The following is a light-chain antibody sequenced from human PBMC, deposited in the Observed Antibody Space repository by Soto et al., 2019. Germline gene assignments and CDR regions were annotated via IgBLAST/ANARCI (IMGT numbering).Light chain of an antibody. V-gene: IGKV1-16*01. J-gene: IGKJ1*01. CDR1: QDIGKY. CDR3: QQYDSIPQT. CDR2: DAS. Sequence: IQMTQSPSSLSASLGDRVTITCRASQDIGKYLAWFQQKPGKAPKSLIYDASSLQSGVPARFSGSGSGTDFALTVSSLQAEDFATYYCQQYDSIPQTFGQGTKGEIK.